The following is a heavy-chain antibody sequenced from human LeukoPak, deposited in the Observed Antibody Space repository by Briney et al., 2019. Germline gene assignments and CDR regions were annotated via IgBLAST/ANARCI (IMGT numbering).Heavy chain of an antibody. CDR3: ARLGGDLYDSSGYRVDY. CDR1: GFTFSSYA. V-gene: IGHV3-30-3*01. J-gene: IGHJ4*02. CDR2: ISYDGSNK. Sequence: PGGSLRLSCAASGFTFSSYAMHWVRQAPGKGLEWVAVISYDGSNKYYADSVKGRFTISRDNSKNTLYLQMNSLRAEDTAVYYCARLGGDLYDSSGYRVDYWGQGTLVTVSS. D-gene: IGHD3-22*01.